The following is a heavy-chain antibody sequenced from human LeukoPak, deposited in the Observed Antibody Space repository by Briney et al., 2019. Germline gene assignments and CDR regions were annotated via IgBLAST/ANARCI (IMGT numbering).Heavy chain of an antibody. CDR2: IYYSGST. J-gene: IGHJ4*02. CDR3: ARFTRVPLCYYVLLWFEYGYPHLDY. V-gene: IGHV4-59*12. Sequence: PSETLSLTCTVSGGSISSYYWSWIRQPPGKGLEWIGYIYYSGSTNYNPSLKSRVTISVDTSKNQFSLKLSSVTAADTAVYYCARFTRVPLCYYVLLWFEYGYPHLDYWGQGTLVTVSS. CDR1: GGSISSYY. D-gene: IGHD3-10*01.